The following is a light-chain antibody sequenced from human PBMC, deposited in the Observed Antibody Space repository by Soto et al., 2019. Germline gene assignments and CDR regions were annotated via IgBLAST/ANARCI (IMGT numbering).Light chain of an antibody. CDR2: GAA. CDR3: QQYHNWPA. CDR1: QSVFSS. V-gene: IGKV3-15*01. J-gene: IGKJ1*01. Sequence: DIVMTQSPVTLSVSPGERATLSCRASQSVFSSLAWYQQKPGQAPRLLIYGAATRATGIPARFSGSGSGTEFTLTISRLQSEDFAIYYCQQYHNWPAFGQGTKVEIK.